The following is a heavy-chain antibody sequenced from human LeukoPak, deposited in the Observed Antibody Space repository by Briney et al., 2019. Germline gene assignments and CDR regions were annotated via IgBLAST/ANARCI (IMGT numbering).Heavy chain of an antibody. J-gene: IGHJ5*02. CDR1: GGSISSYY. V-gene: IGHV4-59*01. CDR2: IHYSGST. CDR3: ARASYDFWSGLGWFDP. D-gene: IGHD3-3*01. Sequence: SESLSLTCTVSGGSISSYYWSWIRQPPGKGLEWIGYIHYSGSTNYTPSLKSRVTISVDTSKNQFSLKLSSVTAADTAVYYCARASYDFWSGLGWFDPWGQGTLVTVSS.